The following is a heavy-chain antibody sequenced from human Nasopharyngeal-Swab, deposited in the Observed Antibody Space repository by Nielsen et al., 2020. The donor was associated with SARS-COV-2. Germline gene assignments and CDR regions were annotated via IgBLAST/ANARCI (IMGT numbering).Heavy chain of an antibody. V-gene: IGHV1-69*04. Sequence: SVKVSCKASGGTFSSYAISWVRQAPGQGLEWMGRIIPILGIANYAQKFQGRVTITADKSTSTAYMELSSLRSEDTAVCYCARVKSPGYSSSWYRDYYGMDVWGQGTTVTVSS. D-gene: IGHD6-13*01. CDR1: GGTFSSYA. CDR3: ARVKSPGYSSSWYRDYYGMDV. J-gene: IGHJ6*02. CDR2: IIPILGIA.